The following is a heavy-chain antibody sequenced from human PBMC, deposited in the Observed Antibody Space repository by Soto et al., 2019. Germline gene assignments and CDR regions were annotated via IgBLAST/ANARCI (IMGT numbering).Heavy chain of an antibody. J-gene: IGHJ4*02. CDR3: ARARTYYYDSSEDY. Sequence: QVQLVESGGGVVQPGRSLRLSCAASGFTFSSYAMHWVRQAPGKGLEWVAVISYDGSNKYYADSVKGRFTISRDNSKNTLYLQMNSLRAEDTAVYYCARARTYYYDSSEDYWGQGTLVTVSS. CDR2: ISYDGSNK. CDR1: GFTFSSYA. V-gene: IGHV3-30-3*01. D-gene: IGHD3-22*01.